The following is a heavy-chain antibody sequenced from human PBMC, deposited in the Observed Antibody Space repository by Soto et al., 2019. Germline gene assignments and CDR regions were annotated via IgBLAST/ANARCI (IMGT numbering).Heavy chain of an antibody. J-gene: IGHJ4*02. CDR3: ATYDILTGCPDY. D-gene: IGHD3-9*01. Sequence: PGGSLRLSCAASGFTFSSYGMHWVRQAPGKGLEWVAVISYDGSNKYYADSVKGRFTISRDNSKNTLYLQMNSLRAEDTAVYYCATYDILTGCPDYWGQGTLVTVSS. V-gene: IGHV3-30*03. CDR1: GFTFSSYG. CDR2: ISYDGSNK.